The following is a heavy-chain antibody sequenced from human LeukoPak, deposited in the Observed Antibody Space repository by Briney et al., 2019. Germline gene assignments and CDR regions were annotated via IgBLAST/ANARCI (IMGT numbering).Heavy chain of an antibody. CDR3: AKDALYSRSSHVDY. D-gene: IGHD6-13*01. CDR2: IRYDGSNK. J-gene: IGHJ4*02. V-gene: IGHV3-30*02. CDR1: GFTFSSYG. Sequence: GGSLRLSCAASGFTFSSYGMHWVRQAPGKGLEWVAFIRYDGSNKYYADSVKGRFTISRDNSKNTLYLQMNSLRVEDTAVYYCAKDALYSRSSHVDYWGQGTLVTVSS.